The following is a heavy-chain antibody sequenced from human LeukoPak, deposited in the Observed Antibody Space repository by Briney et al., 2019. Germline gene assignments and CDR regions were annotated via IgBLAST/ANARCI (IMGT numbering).Heavy chain of an antibody. V-gene: IGHV4-34*01. J-gene: IGHJ4*02. CDR1: GGSFSGYY. CDR2: INHSGST. CDR3: ARGKYFDY. Sequence: SETLSLTCAVYGGSFSGYYWSWIRQPPGKGLEWIGEINHSGSTNYNPSLKSRVTISVDTSKNQFSLKLSSVTAADTAVYYCARGKYFDYWAQGTLVTVSS.